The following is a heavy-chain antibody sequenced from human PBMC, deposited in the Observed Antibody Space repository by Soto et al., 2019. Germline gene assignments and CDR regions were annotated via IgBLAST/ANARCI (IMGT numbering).Heavy chain of an antibody. Sequence: SETLSLTCTVSGGSISSSSYYWGWIRQPPGKGLEWFVSIYYSGSTYYNPSLKSRVTISVDTSKNQFSLKLSSVTAADTAVYYCASWGALTTLGIYYYYYMDVWGKGTTVTVSS. D-gene: IGHD4-17*01. CDR2: IYYSGST. J-gene: IGHJ6*03. V-gene: IGHV4-39*01. CDR1: GGSISSSSYY. CDR3: ASWGALTTLGIYYYYYMDV.